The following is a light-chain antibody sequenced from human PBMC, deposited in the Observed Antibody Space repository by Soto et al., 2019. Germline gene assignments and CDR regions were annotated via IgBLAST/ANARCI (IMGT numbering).Light chain of an antibody. CDR3: SSYTSSSALVV. CDR2: DVS. J-gene: IGLJ1*01. Sequence: QSALTQPASVSGSPGQSITISCTGTSSDIGRYTYVSWYQQHPGKAPKLMIYDVSDRPSGVSNRFSGSKSGNTASLTISGLQTEDEADYYRSSYTSSSALVVFGTGTKVTVL. V-gene: IGLV2-14*03. CDR1: SSDIGRYTY.